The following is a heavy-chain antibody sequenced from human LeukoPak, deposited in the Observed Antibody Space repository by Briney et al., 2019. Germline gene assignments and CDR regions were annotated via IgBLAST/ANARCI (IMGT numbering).Heavy chain of an antibody. D-gene: IGHD3-10*01. CDR2: IYYSGST. CDR1: GGSISSDY. Sequence: PSQTLSLTCAVSGGSISSDYWSWIRHRPGKGLEWIGYIYYSGSTNSNPSLKSRVTISVDTSKNQFSLKLSSVTAAAAAVYYCARGGISSAVLYWGQGTLVTVSS. V-gene: IGHV4-59*01. J-gene: IGHJ4*02. CDR3: ARGGISSAVLY.